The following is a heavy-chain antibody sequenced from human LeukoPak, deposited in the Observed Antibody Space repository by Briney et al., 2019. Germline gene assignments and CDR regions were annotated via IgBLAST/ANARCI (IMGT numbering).Heavy chain of an antibody. CDR1: GFTFSSYA. Sequence: GGSLRLSCAASGFTFSSYAMSWVRQAPGKGLEWVSAISGSGGSTYYADSVKGRFTISRDNSKNTLYLQMNSLRAEDTAVYYSAKDLRQWLVHYGMDVWPRDHGHRLL. CDR3: AKDLRQWLVHYGMDV. CDR2: ISGSGGST. D-gene: IGHD6-19*01. J-gene: IGHJ6*02. V-gene: IGHV3-23*01.